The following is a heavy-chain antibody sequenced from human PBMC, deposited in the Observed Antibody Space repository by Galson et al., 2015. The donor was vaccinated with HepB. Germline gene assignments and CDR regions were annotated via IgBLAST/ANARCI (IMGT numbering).Heavy chain of an antibody. CDR1: GFTFSTYG. V-gene: IGHV3-33*01. Sequence: SLRLSCAASGFTFSTYGLHWVRQAPGKGLEWVSVIWYDGTNKYYADSVKGRFTISRDNSKSTLYLQMNSLRAEDTAVYYCATERGHNTGCFALYSWGQGALVTVSS. CDR2: IWYDGTNK. D-gene: IGHD1-1*01. J-gene: IGHJ4*02. CDR3: ATERGHNTGCFALYS.